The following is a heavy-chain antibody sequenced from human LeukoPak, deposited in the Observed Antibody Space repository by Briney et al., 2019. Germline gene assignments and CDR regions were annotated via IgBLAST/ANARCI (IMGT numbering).Heavy chain of an antibody. J-gene: IGHJ4*02. CDR2: ISDNGDST. CDR1: GFTFSNYA. V-gene: IGHV3-64*01. D-gene: IGHD3-16*02. CDR3: ARVGLSYDYGDY. Sequence: PGGSLRLSCAASGFTFSNYAMHWVRQAPGKGLEYVSGISDNGDSTYYANSVKGRFTISRDNSKNTLHLQMGSLRAEDMAVYYCARVGLSYDYGDYWGQGTLVTVSS.